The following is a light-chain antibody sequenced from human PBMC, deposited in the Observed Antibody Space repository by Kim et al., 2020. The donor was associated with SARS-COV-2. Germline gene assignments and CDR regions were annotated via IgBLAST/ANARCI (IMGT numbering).Light chain of an antibody. Sequence: SYELTQPPSMSVSPGQTANITCSGDKLGNKFVCWYQQRPGQSPVLVIFQDTKRPSGIPERFSGSNSGNTATLTISGTQTMDEADYYCHTWDSGTVVFGGGTKLTVL. CDR3: HTWDSGTVV. V-gene: IGLV3-1*01. CDR1: KLGNKF. CDR2: QDT. J-gene: IGLJ2*01.